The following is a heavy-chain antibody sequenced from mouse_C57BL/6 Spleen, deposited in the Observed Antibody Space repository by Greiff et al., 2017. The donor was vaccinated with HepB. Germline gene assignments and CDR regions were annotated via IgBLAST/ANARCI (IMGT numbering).Heavy chain of an antibody. V-gene: IGHV5-4*01. Sequence: EVKLVESGGGLVKPGGSLKLSCAASGFTFSSYAMSWVRQTPEKRLEWVATISDGGSYTYYPDTVKGRFTISRDNAKNNLYLQMSHLKSEDTAMYDCAREEHWFAYWGQGTLVTVSA. CDR2: ISDGGSYT. CDR3: AREEHWFAY. J-gene: IGHJ3*01. CDR1: GFTFSSYA.